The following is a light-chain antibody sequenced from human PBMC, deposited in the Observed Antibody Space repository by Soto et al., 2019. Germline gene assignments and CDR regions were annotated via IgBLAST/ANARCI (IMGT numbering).Light chain of an antibody. CDR2: DAS. V-gene: IGKV3-11*01. CDR1: QSVSSY. J-gene: IGKJ5*01. Sequence: DIVLTQSPATLSLSTGERATLSCRASQSVSSYLAWYQQKPGQAPRLLIYDASNRATGIPARFSGSGSGTDFTLTISSLEPEDFAVYYCQQRSNWPLTFCQGTRLEIK. CDR3: QQRSNWPLT.